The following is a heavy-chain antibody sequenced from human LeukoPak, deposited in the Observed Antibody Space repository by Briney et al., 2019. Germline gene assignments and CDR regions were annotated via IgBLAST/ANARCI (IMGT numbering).Heavy chain of an antibody. D-gene: IGHD6-19*01. CDR1: GFTFSNAW. V-gene: IGHV3-15*07. J-gene: IGHJ4*02. CDR3: TTATVAGIY. Sequence: WGSLRLSCAASGFTFSNAWMNWVRQAPGKGLEWAGRIKSKIEGGTIDYATPVKGRFTISRDDSKNTLYLQMNSLKTEDTAVYYCTTATVAGIYWGQGTLVAVSS. CDR2: IKSKIEGGTI.